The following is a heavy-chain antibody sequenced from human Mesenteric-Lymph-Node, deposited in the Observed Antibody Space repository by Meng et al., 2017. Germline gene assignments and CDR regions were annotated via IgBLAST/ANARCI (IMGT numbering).Heavy chain of an antibody. CDR3: ARASYGSGSPLGESWFDP. CDR1: GGSISSSSYY. CDR2: VVYSGTT. V-gene: IGHV4-39*01. D-gene: IGHD3-10*01. Sequence: QLQGSGPGLVKPSETLSLTCTVSGGSISSSSYYWAWIRQPPGEGLEWIGSVVYSGTTYYTSSLKSRVSISVDTSKNQFSLKLSSVTAADTAVYYCARASYGSGSPLGESWFDPWGQGTLVTVSS. J-gene: IGHJ5*02.